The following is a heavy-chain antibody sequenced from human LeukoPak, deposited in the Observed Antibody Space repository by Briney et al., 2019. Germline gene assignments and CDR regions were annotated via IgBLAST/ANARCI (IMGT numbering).Heavy chain of an antibody. Sequence: PSETLSLTCTVSGXXXXXXYXXXXXXPXGXGLXXVXYIPYSGTTNNNPSLKSRVNMSVDTYKSQFSLKLNSVTAADTAVYYCACLSSNGRRAFDIWGQGTMVTVSS. V-gene: IGHV4-59*08. J-gene: IGHJ3*02. CDR1: GXXXXXXY. CDR2: IPYSGTT. CDR3: ACLSSNGRRAFDI. D-gene: IGHD2-8*01.